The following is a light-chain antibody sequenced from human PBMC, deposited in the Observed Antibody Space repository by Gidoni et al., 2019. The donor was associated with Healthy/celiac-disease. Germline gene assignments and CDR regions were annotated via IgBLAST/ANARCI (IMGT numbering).Light chain of an antibody. CDR2: EVS. CDR1: SSDVGGYNY. J-gene: IGLJ2*01. CDR3: SSYTSSSTVV. Sequence: QSALTQPASVSGSPGQSITISCTGTSSDVGGYNYVSCYQQHPDKAPKLFIYEVSNRPSGVSNRFSGSKSGNTASLTISGLQAVDEADYYCSSYTSSSTVVFGGGTKLTVL. V-gene: IGLV2-14*01.